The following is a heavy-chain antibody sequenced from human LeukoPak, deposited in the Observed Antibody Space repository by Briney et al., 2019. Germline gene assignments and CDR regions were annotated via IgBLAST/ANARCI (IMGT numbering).Heavy chain of an antibody. CDR1: GFTFSSYS. D-gene: IGHD1-26*01. V-gene: IGHV3-48*04. CDR2: ISSSSSTI. J-gene: IGHJ6*02. Sequence: GGSLRLSCAASGFTFSSYSMNWVRQAPGKGLEWVSYISSSSSTIYYADSVKGRFTISRDNAKNSLYLQMNSLRAEDTAVYYCARGTPAWVGPGLLYGMDVWGQGTTVTVSS. CDR3: ARGTPAWVGPGLLYGMDV.